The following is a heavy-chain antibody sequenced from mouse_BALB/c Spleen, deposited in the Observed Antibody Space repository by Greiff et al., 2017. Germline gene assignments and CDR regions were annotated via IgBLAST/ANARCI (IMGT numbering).Heavy chain of an antibody. CDR3: TRDGYDPYYAMDY. D-gene: IGHD2-2*01. Sequence: EVKLQQSGTVLARPGASVKMSCKASGYTFTSYWMHWVKQRPGQGLEWIGAIYPGNSDTSYNQKFKGKAKLTAVTSTSTAYMELSSLTNEDSAVYYCTRDGYDPYYAMDYWGQGTSVTVSS. J-gene: IGHJ4*01. V-gene: IGHV1-5*01. CDR2: IYPGNSDT. CDR1: GYTFTSYW.